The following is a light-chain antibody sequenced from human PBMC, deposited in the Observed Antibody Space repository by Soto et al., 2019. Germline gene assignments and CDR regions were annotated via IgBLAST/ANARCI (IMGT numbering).Light chain of an antibody. Sequence: QSVLTQPASVSGSPGQSITISCTGTSSDFGGYNYVSWYQQHPGKAPKLMIYDVSNRPSGVSNRFSGSKSGNTASLTISGLQAEDGADYYCSSYTSSSTPYVFGTGTKVTVL. CDR1: SSDFGGYNY. V-gene: IGLV2-14*01. J-gene: IGLJ1*01. CDR3: SSYTSSSTPYV. CDR2: DVS.